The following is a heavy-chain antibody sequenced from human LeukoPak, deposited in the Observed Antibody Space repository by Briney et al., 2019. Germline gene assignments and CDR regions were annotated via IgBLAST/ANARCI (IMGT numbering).Heavy chain of an antibody. J-gene: IGHJ6*03. D-gene: IGHD1-26*01. CDR3: ARCKREWEPLVDYYYYMDV. V-gene: IGHV1-24*01. CDR1: GYTLTELS. CDR2: FDPEDGET. Sequence: ASVKVSCKVSGYTLTELSMHWVRQAPGKGLEWMGGFDPEDGETIYAQKFQGRVTMTEDTSTDTAYMELSSLRSEDTAVYYCARCKREWEPLVDYYYYMDVWGKGTTVTVSS.